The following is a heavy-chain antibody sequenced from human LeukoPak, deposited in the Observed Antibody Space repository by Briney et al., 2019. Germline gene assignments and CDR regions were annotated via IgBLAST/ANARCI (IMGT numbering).Heavy chain of an antibody. V-gene: IGHV3-21*01. CDR2: ISSSSSYI. J-gene: IGHJ3*02. CDR3: ARMEASCDVFDI. Sequence: PGGSLTLSCAASGFTFSSYSMNWVRQAPGKGLEWVSSISSSSSYIYYADSVKGRFTISRDNAKNSLYLQMNSLRAEDTAVYYCARMEASCDVFDIWGQGTMVTVSS. D-gene: IGHD3-3*01. CDR1: GFTFSSYS.